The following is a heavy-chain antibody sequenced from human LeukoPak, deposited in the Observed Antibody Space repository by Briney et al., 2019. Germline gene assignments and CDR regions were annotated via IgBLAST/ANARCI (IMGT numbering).Heavy chain of an antibody. V-gene: IGHV4-39*07. Sequence: PSETLSLTCTVSGGSISSSSYYWGWIRQPPGKGLEWIGSIYYSGSTYYNPSLKSRVTISVDTSKNQFSLKLSSVTAADTALYYCARRDYYDSSTYYSGAFDIWGQGTMVTVSS. CDR2: IYYSGST. CDR1: GGSISSSSYY. J-gene: IGHJ3*02. D-gene: IGHD3-22*01. CDR3: ARRDYYDSSTYYSGAFDI.